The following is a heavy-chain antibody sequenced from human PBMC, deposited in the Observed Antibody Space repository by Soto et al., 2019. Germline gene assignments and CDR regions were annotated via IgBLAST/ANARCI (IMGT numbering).Heavy chain of an antibody. Sequence: EVQLLESGGGLVQPGGSLRLSCAASGFTFSSYAMSWVRQAPGKGLEWVSAISGSGGSTYYADSVKGRFTISRDNSKNTLYLQMNSLRAEDTAVYYCAKDAYYDFWSGLWGNYYYYYGMDVWGQGTTVTVSS. D-gene: IGHD3-3*01. CDR2: ISGSGGST. J-gene: IGHJ6*02. V-gene: IGHV3-23*01. CDR3: AKDAYYDFWSGLWGNYYYYYGMDV. CDR1: GFTFSSYA.